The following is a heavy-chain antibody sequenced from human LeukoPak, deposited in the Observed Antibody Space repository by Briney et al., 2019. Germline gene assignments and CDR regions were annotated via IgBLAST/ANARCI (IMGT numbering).Heavy chain of an antibody. CDR2: ISSSSSYI. Sequence: PGGSLRLSCAASGFTFSSYNMNWVRQAPGKGLEWVSSISSSSSYIYYADSVKGRFTISRDNAKNSLYLQMNSLRAEDTAVYYCARDLMVFSGSGSYKGEVGYYYYGMDVWGQGTTVTVSS. V-gene: IGHV3-21*01. J-gene: IGHJ6*02. D-gene: IGHD3-10*01. CDR1: GFTFSSYN. CDR3: ARDLMVFSGSGSYKGEVGYYYYGMDV.